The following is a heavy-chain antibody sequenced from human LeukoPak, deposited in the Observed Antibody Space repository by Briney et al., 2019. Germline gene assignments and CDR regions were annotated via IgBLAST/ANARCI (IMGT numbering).Heavy chain of an antibody. CDR1: GYSISSGYY. Sequence: SETLSLTXAVSGYSISSGYYWGWIRQPPGKGLEWIGSIYHSGSTYYNPSLKSRVTISVDTSKNQFSLKLSSVTAADTAVYYCARLSVAAAGTWGQGTMVTVSS. CDR3: ARLSVAAAGT. D-gene: IGHD6-13*01. CDR2: IYHSGST. V-gene: IGHV4-38-2*01. J-gene: IGHJ3*01.